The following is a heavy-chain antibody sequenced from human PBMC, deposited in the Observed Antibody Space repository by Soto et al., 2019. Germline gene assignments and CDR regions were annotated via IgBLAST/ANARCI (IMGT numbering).Heavy chain of an antibody. CDR2: IYYSGST. Sequence: PSETLSLTCTVSGGSISSGGYYWSWICQHPGKGLEWIGYIYYSGSTYYNPSLKSRVTISVDTSKNQFSLKLSSVTAADTAVYYCARDMVRGVTGMDVWGQGTTVTVSS. CDR3: ARDMVRGVTGMDV. D-gene: IGHD3-10*01. V-gene: IGHV4-31*03. CDR1: GGSISSGGYY. J-gene: IGHJ6*02.